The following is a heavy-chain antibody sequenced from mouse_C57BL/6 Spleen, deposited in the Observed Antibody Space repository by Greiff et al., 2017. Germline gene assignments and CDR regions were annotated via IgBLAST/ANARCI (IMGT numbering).Heavy chain of an antibody. J-gene: IGHJ4*01. D-gene: IGHD1-1*01. CDR1: GYTFTSYW. Sequence: QVQLQQPGAELVKPGASVKMSCKASGYTFTSYWITWVKQRPGQGLEWIGDIYPGSGSTNYNEKFKSKATLTVDTSSSTAYMQLSSLTSEDSAVXYCARRYYGSSYGAMDYWGQGTSVTVSS. CDR3: ARRYYGSSYGAMDY. CDR2: IYPGSGST. V-gene: IGHV1-55*01.